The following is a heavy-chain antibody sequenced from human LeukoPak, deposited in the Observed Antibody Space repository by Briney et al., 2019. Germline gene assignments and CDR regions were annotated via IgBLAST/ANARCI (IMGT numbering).Heavy chain of an antibody. V-gene: IGHV3-33*01. D-gene: IGHD6-19*01. CDR1: GFTFSSYG. Sequence: GGSLRLSCAASGFTFSSYGMHWVRQAPGKGLEWVAVIWYDGSNKYYADSVKGRFTISRDNSKNTLYLQMNSLRAEDTAVYCCARDLRKFQWLPSYFDYWGQGTLVTVSS. J-gene: IGHJ4*02. CDR2: IWYDGSNK. CDR3: ARDLRKFQWLPSYFDY.